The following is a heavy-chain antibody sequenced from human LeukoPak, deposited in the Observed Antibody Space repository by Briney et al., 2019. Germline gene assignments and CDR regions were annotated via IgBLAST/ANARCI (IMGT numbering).Heavy chain of an antibody. Sequence: GGSLRLSCAASGFTFSSYGMHWVRQAPGKGLEWLAVIWHDGSNKYYADSVKGRFTISRDNSRNTVYLQMNSLRAEDTAIYYCARGIAAAEEAVDYWGQGTLVTVSS. V-gene: IGHV3-33*01. D-gene: IGHD6-13*01. CDR1: GFTFSSYG. CDR2: IWHDGSNK. CDR3: ARGIAAAEEAVDY. J-gene: IGHJ4*02.